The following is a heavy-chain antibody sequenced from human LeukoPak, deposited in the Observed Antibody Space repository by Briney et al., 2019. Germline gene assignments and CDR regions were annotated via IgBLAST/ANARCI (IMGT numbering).Heavy chain of an antibody. D-gene: IGHD3-3*01. CDR1: GGSISSSSYY. CDR3: ARDFSSGYHGGFDY. V-gene: IGHV4-39*07. Sequence: PSETLSLTCTVSGGSISSSSYYWGWIRQPPGKGLEWIGSIYYSGSTNYNPSLKSRVTMSVDTSKNQFSLKLSSVTAADTAVYYCARDFSSGYHGGFDYWGQGTLVTVSS. J-gene: IGHJ4*02. CDR2: IYYSGST.